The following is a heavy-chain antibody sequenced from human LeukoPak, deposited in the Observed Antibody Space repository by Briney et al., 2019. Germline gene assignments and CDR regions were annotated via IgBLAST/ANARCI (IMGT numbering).Heavy chain of an antibody. V-gene: IGHV5-51*01. Sequence: GESLKISCKGSGYSFSSYSIGWVRQMPGKGLEWMGIIYAGDSDTRYSPSFQGQVTISVDKSINTAYMQWSSLKASDTAMYYCARSPGYCSSTSCSRNWFDPWGQGTLVTVSS. D-gene: IGHD2-2*03. CDR3: ARSPGYCSSTSCSRNWFDP. J-gene: IGHJ5*02. CDR1: GYSFSSYS. CDR2: IYAGDSDT.